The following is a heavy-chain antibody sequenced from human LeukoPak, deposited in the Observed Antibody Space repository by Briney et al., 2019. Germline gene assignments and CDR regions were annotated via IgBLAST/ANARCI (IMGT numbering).Heavy chain of an antibody. CDR2: IIWDGGST. Sequence: GSLRLSCAASGFTFDDYTMHWVRQAPGKGLEWVSLIIWDGGSTYYADSVTGRFTISRDNSKNSLYLEMNSLRTEDTALYYCAKDEIRGRYDFWSGYYLGGAFDIWGQGTMVTVSS. D-gene: IGHD3-3*01. J-gene: IGHJ3*02. V-gene: IGHV3-43*01. CDR3: AKDEIRGRYDFWSGYYLGGAFDI. CDR1: GFTFDDYT.